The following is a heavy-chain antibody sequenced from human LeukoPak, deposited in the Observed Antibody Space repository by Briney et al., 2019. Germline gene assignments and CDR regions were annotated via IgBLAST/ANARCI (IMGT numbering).Heavy chain of an antibody. V-gene: IGHV1-3*04. CDR3: ARSSSGTYHY. D-gene: IGHD3-10*01. Sequence: GASVKVSCKTSGYNFPSYTMHWLRQAPGQSPEWMGSINSDNGNTKYSEKFQDRVTFTRDTSASSAYMELSSLRSEVTAVYYCARSSSGTYHYWGQGTLVTVSS. J-gene: IGHJ4*02. CDR1: GYNFPSYT. CDR2: INSDNGNT.